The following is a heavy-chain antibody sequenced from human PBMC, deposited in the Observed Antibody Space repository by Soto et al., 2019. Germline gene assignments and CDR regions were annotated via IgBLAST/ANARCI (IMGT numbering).Heavy chain of an antibody. D-gene: IGHD1-1*01. CDR1: GGSISSSNW. CDR3: ASRVYNWNDGLYYFDY. CDR2: IYHSGST. J-gene: IGHJ4*02. V-gene: IGHV4-4*02. Sequence: QVQLQESGPGLVKPSGTLSLTCAVSGGSISSSNWWSWVRQPPGKGLEWIGEIYHSGSTNYNPSLKSRVTISVDTSTNQFSLKLSSVTAADTAVYYCASRVYNWNDGLYYFDYWGQGTLVTVSS.